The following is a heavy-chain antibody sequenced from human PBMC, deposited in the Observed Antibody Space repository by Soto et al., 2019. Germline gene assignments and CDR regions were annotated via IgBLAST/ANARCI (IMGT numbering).Heavy chain of an antibody. Sequence: GASVKVSGKASGYTFTSYGISWVRQAPGQGLEWMGWMNPHSGSTDCEQKFQGRVTMTRDTSISTAYMELSSLRSEDTAVYFCARDDTGLGDAFDIWGQGTMVTVSS. CDR1: GYTFTSYG. V-gene: IGHV1-8*02. CDR2: MNPHSGST. CDR3: ARDDTGLGDAFDI. D-gene: IGHD2-8*02. J-gene: IGHJ3*02.